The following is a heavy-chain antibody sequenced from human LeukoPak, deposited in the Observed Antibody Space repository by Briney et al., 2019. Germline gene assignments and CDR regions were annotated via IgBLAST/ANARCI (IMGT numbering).Heavy chain of an antibody. J-gene: IGHJ4*02. Sequence: SETLSLTCTVSGGSISSYYWSWIRQPPGKGLEWIGYIYYSGSTNYNPSLKSRVTISVDTSKNQYSLKLSSVTAADTAVYYCARGGGELDFGFDYWGQGTLVTVSS. CDR1: GGSISSYY. CDR2: IYYSGST. D-gene: IGHD1-26*01. CDR3: ARGGGELDFGFDY. V-gene: IGHV4-59*01.